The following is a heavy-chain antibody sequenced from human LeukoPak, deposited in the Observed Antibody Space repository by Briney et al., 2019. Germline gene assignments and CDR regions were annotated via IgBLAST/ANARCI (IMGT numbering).Heavy chain of an antibody. CDR1: GGSFSGYY. CDR3: ARNAYQLLELDI. CDR2: INHSGST. J-gene: IGHJ3*02. Sequence: SETLSLTCAVYGGSFSGYYWSWIRQPPGKGLEWIGEINHSGSTNYNPSLKSRVTISVDTSKNQFSLKLSSVTAADTAVYYCARNAYQLLELDIWGQGTMVTVSS. V-gene: IGHV4-34*01. D-gene: IGHD2-2*01.